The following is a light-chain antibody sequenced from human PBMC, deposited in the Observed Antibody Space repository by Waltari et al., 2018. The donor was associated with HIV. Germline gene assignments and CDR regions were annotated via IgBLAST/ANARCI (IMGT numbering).Light chain of an antibody. V-gene: IGKV1-39*01. CDR3: QQSYNSPIT. CDR1: QGISRY. J-gene: IGKJ5*01. CDR2: AAF. Sequence: DIEMTQSPSSLSASVGDRVTIPCRASQGISRYLNWYQQKPGKAPKRLIFAAFDLQSGVPSRFSGSGSGTDFTLTISSLQPEDFATYYCQQSYNSPITFGQGTRLDIK.